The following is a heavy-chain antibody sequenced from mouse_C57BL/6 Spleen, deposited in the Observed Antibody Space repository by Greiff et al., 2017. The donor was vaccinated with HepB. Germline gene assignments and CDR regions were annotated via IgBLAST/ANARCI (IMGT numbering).Heavy chain of an antibody. J-gene: IGHJ4*01. CDR2: ISSGSSTI. D-gene: IGHD4-1*01. V-gene: IGHV5-17*01. CDR1: GFTFSDYG. Sequence: VQLKESGGGLVKPGGSLKLSCAASGFTFSDYGMHWVRQAPEKGLEWVAYISSGSSTIYYADTVKGRFTISRDNAKNTLFLQMTSLRSEDTAMYYCAKPNWEDAMDYWGQGTSVTVSS. CDR3: AKPNWEDAMDY.